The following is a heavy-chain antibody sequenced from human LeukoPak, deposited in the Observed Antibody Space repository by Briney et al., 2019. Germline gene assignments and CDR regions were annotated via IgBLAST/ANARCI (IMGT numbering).Heavy chain of an antibody. V-gene: IGHV1-18*01. CDR3: ARDRSSSWLKYYFDY. CDR1: GYTFTSYG. J-gene: IGHJ4*02. CDR2: ISAYNGNT. D-gene: IGHD6-13*01. Sequence: GASVKVSCMASGYTFTSYGISWVRQAPGQGLEWMGWISAYNGNTNYAQKLQGRVTMTTDTSTSTAYMELRSLRSDDTAVYYCARDRSSSWLKYYFDYWGQGTLVTVSS.